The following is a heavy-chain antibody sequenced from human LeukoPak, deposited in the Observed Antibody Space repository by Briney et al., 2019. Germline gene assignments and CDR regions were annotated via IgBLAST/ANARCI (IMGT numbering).Heavy chain of an antibody. J-gene: IGHJ4*02. CDR3: ARASSDGILPAATSFDC. CDR2: INTNTGNP. Sequence: PVASVKVSCKASGYTFTSYAMNWVRQAPGQGLEWMGWINTNTGNPTYARGFTGRFVFSLDTSVSTAYLQISSLKAEDTAVYYCARASSDGILPAATSFDCWGQGTLVTVSS. V-gene: IGHV7-4-1*02. D-gene: IGHD2-2*01. CDR1: GYTFTSYA.